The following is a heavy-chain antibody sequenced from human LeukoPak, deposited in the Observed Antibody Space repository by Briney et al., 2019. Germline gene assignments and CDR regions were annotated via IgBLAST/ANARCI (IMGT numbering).Heavy chain of an antibody. Sequence: PGRSLKLSCAASGFSFSSYGMHWVRQAPGKGLEWVAVIWYDGSNQFYADSVKGRFTIPRDNGKNTLYLQMSSLRAEDTAVYYCARDIRSVYFDYWGQGTLVTVSS. D-gene: IGHD3-16*01. CDR2: IWYDGSNQ. CDR1: GFSFSSYG. J-gene: IGHJ4*02. V-gene: IGHV3-33*08. CDR3: ARDIRSVYFDY.